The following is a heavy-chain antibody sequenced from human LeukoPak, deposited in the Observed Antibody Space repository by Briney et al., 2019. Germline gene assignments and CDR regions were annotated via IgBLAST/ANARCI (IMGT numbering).Heavy chain of an antibody. V-gene: IGHV5-51*01. J-gene: IGHJ4*02. Sequence: GESLKISCKGSGYRFSTSWIVWVRQMSGQGLEWMGTIYPGDSDTRYSPSFQGQVTISADKSISTAYLQWNSLKASDTAMYYCARHPYPTPPSSEDDYWGQETLVTVSA. D-gene: IGHD3-16*01. CDR3: ARHPYPTPPSSEDDY. CDR1: GYRFSTSW. CDR2: IYPGDSDT.